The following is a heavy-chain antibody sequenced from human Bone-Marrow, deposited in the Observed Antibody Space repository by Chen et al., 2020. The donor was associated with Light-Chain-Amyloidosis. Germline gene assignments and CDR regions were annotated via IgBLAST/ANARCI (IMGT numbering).Heavy chain of an antibody. CDR2: IYPDDSDA. CDR3: ARRRDGYNFDY. V-gene: IGHV5-51*01. CDR1: GYPFPNYW. D-gene: IGHD5-12*01. J-gene: IGHJ4*02. Sequence: EVQLEQSGPEVKKPGESLKISCKGSGYPFPNYWIGWVRQMPVKGLKWMGVIYPDDSDARYIPSFEGQVTISADKSITTAYLQWRSLKASDTAMYYCARRRDGYNFDYWGQGTLVTVSS.